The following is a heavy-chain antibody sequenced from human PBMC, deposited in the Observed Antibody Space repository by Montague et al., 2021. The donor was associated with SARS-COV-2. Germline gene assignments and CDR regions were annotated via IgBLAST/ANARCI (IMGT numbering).Heavy chain of an antibody. CDR1: GYIFTGHY. J-gene: IGHJ6*04. D-gene: IGHD6-13*01. CDR3: ARAVAAVGGPVDYYYFDGMDV. Sequence: SVKVSCKASGYIFTGHYVLWVRQAPGQGLEWMGWINSHSGGTQYAQKFQGRVTLTRDTSINTAYMELSRLRFDDTAVYYCARAVAAVGGPVDYYYFDGMDVWGKGTTVTVSS. CDR2: INSHSGGT. V-gene: IGHV1-2*02.